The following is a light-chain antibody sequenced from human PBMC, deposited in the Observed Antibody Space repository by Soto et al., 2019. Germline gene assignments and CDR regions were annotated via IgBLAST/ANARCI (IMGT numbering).Light chain of an antibody. V-gene: IGKV2-28*01. J-gene: IGKJ3*01. CDR1: QSLLHSDGDNY. Sequence: DIVMTQSPLSLPVTPGEPASISCKSSQSLLHSDGDNYLEWYVQKAGQSPQLLIYLVSHRASGVPDRLSGSGSGTDFTLKISKVEADDVWVYYCMQTLQTPYTFGPGTKVEIK. CDR2: LVS. CDR3: MQTLQTPYT.